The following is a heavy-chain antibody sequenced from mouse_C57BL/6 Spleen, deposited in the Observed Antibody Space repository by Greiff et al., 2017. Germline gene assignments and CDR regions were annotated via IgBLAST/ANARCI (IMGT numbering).Heavy chain of an antibody. CDR3: ASHYYGSSYDAMDY. CDR1: GFTFSDYY. D-gene: IGHD1-1*01. CDR2: ISNGGGST. J-gene: IGHJ4*01. V-gene: IGHV5-12*01. Sequence: EVKLMESGGGLVQPGGSLKLSCAASGFTFSDYYMYWVRQTPEKRLEWVAYISNGGGSTYYPDTVKGRFTISRDNAKNTLYLQMSRLKSEDTAMYYCASHYYGSSYDAMDYWGQGTSVTVSS.